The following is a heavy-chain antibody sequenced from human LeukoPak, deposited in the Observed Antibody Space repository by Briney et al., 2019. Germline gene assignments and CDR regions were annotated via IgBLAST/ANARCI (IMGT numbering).Heavy chain of an antibody. Sequence: PGGSLRLSCAASGFTFSSYSMNWVREAPGKGLEWVSYISSSSSTIYYADSVKGRFTISRDNAKNSLYLQMNSLRAEDTAVYYCARALDGYNGYYYYYMDVWGKGTTVTVSS. D-gene: IGHD5-24*01. J-gene: IGHJ6*03. CDR1: GFTFSSYS. V-gene: IGHV3-48*01. CDR2: ISSSSSTI. CDR3: ARALDGYNGYYYYYMDV.